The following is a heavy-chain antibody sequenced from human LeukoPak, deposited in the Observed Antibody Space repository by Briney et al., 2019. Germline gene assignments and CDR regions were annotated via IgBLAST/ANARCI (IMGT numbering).Heavy chain of an antibody. Sequence: GGSLRLSCAASEFTFSSYWMSWVRQAPGKGLEWVANIKQDGSEKNYVDSVKGRFTISRDDAKNSLYLQMNSLRAEDTAVYYCARRSGSYSGRYYYYMDVWGKGTTVTISS. D-gene: IGHD3-10*01. CDR3: ARRSGSYSGRYYYYMDV. CDR1: EFTFSSYW. V-gene: IGHV3-7*01. J-gene: IGHJ6*03. CDR2: IKQDGSEK.